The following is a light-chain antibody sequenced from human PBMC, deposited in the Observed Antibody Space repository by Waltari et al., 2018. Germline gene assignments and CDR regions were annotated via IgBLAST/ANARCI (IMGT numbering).Light chain of an antibody. CDR1: QSLVSSDGNTY. J-gene: IGKJ1*01. CDR3: MQGTHRPWT. V-gene: IGKV2-30*01. Sequence: DVVMTQSLLSLRVTLRQTPSISCRSSQSLVSSDGNTYFNWFQQRPGQSPRRLLYKVSNRDSGVPDRFSGSGSGTDFTLRINRVEDEDVGVYYCMQGTHRPWTFGQGTKVEI. CDR2: KVS.